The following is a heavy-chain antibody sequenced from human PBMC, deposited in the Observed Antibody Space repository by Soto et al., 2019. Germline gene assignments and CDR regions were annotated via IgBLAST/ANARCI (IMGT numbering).Heavy chain of an antibody. D-gene: IGHD1-1*01. V-gene: IGHV4-39*01. Sequence: SETLSLTCTVSGGSISDDTYYWGWIRQPPGKGLEWIGSMYYSGTSSYNPSLKSRVSMSVDTSKKQLSLRLTSVTAADTAVYYCARLHCHSPNCVPIDPGGQGTLVTGS. CDR1: GGSISDDTYY. CDR2: MYYSGTS. CDR3: ARLHCHSPNCVPIDP. J-gene: IGHJ5*02.